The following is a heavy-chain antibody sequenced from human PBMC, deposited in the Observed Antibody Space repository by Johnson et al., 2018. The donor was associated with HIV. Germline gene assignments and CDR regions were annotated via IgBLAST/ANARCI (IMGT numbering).Heavy chain of an antibody. D-gene: IGHD5-18*01. V-gene: IGHV3-9*01. Sequence: VQLVESGGGLVQPGRSLKLSCAASGFTFDDYAMHWVRQTPGKGLEWVSGISWNSGSIGYADSVNGRFTISRDNAKNSLYLQMNSLRAEDTALYYCAKDKVAWGAMVGGGAFDIWGQGTMVTVSS. CDR2: ISWNSGSI. CDR3: AKDKVAWGAMVGGGAFDI. CDR1: GFTFDDYA. J-gene: IGHJ3*02.